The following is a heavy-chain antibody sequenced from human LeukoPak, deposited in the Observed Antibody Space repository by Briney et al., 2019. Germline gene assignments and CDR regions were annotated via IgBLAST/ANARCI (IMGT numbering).Heavy chain of an antibody. D-gene: IGHD3-22*01. V-gene: IGHV5-51*01. Sequence: GESLKISCKGSGYSFTSYWIGWVRQMPGKGLEWMGIIYPGDSDTRYSPSFQGQVTISADKSISTAYLQWSSLKASDTAMYYCARLPGGYDSSSYYYYYYYMDVWGKGTTVTVSS. CDR3: ARLPGGYDSSSYYYYYYYMDV. CDR1: GYSFTSYW. J-gene: IGHJ6*03. CDR2: IYPGDSDT.